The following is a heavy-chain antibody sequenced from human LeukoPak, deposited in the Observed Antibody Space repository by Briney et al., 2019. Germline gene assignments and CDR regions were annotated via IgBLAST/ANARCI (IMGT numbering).Heavy chain of an antibody. D-gene: IGHD3-10*01. CDR1: GFTFSSYA. CDR3: AKDHYKLSVAANDAFDI. CDR2: ISGSGGST. V-gene: IGHV3-23*01. J-gene: IGHJ3*02. Sequence: GGSLRLSCAASGFTFSSYAMSWVRQAPGKGLEWVSAISGSGGSTYYADSVKGRFTISRDNSKNTLYLQMNSLRAEDTAVYYCAKDHYKLSVAANDAFDIWGQRTMVTVSS.